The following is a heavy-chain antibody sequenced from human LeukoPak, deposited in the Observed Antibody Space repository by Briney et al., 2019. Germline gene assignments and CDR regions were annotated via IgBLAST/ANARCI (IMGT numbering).Heavy chain of an antibody. CDR2: ISGSGGST. CDR1: GFTFTSYA. V-gene: IGHV3-23*01. Sequence: GGSLRLSCAASGFTFTSYAMSWVRQAPGKGLEWVSAISGSGGSTYHADSVKGRFTISRDNSKNTLYLQMNSLRAEDTAVYYCAKMGVVAARPGTFDYWGQGTLVAVSS. CDR3: AKMGVVAARPGTFDY. J-gene: IGHJ4*02. D-gene: IGHD6-6*01.